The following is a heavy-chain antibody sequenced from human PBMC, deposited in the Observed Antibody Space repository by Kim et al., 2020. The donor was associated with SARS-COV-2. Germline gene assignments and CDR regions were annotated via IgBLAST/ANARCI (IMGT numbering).Heavy chain of an antibody. V-gene: IGHV1-3*01. Sequence: ASVKVSCKASGYTFTSYAMHWVRQAPGQRLEWMGWINAGNGNTKYSQKFQGRVTITRDTSASTAYMELSSLRSEDTAVYYCAVIPSSGYCSGGSCRPDPRDYWGQGTLVTVSS. D-gene: IGHD2-15*01. CDR1: GYTFTSYA. CDR2: INAGNGNT. CDR3: AVIPSSGYCSGGSCRPDPRDY. J-gene: IGHJ4*02.